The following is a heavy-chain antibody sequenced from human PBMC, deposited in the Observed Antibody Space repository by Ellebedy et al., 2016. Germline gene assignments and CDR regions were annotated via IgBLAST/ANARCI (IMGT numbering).Heavy chain of an antibody. D-gene: IGHD2-2*01. CDR2: IYYSGST. Sequence: SETLSLXCTVSGGSISSYYWSWIRQPPGKGLEWIGYIYYSGSTNYNPSLKSRVTISVDTSKNQFSLKLSSVTAADTAVYYCARDRGGLGYCSSTSCPELHYYGMDVWGQGTTVTVSS. V-gene: IGHV4-59*01. J-gene: IGHJ6*02. CDR1: GGSISSYY. CDR3: ARDRGGLGYCSSTSCPELHYYGMDV.